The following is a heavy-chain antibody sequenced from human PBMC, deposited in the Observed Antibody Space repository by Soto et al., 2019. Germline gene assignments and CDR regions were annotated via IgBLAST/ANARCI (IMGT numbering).Heavy chain of an antibody. Sequence: TLSLTCTVSGGSISSGGYYWSWIRQHPGKGLEWIGYIYYSGSTYYNPSLKSRVTISVDTSKNQFSLKLSSVTAADTAVYYCARSRFLEWLFLWYWGQGTLVTVSS. J-gene: IGHJ4*02. D-gene: IGHD3-3*01. CDR3: ARSRFLEWLFLWY. CDR1: GGSISSGGYY. V-gene: IGHV4-31*03. CDR2: IYYSGST.